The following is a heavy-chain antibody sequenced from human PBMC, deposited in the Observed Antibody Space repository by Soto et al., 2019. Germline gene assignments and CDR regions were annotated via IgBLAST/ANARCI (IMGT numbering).Heavy chain of an antibody. D-gene: IGHD3-3*01. J-gene: IGHJ4*02. V-gene: IGHV3-21*03. CDR3: ARYYDFWSGYYFADY. CDR2: ISSSSTYI. Sequence: KXGGSLRLSCAASGSNFSSYGMNWVRQAPGKGLEWVSFISSSSTYIYYADSLKGRFTISRDNAKNSLYLQMDSLRAEETALYYCARYYDFWSGYYFADYWGQGTLVTVSS. CDR1: GSNFSSYG.